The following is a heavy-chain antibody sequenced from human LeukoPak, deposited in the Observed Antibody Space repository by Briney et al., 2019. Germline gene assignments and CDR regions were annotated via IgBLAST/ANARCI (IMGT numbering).Heavy chain of an antibody. D-gene: IGHD6-19*01. Sequence: GGSLRLSCAASGFTFSSYSLNWVRLAPGKGLEWVSSISSSGSYIYYADSVKGRFTISRDNAKNSLYLQMNSLRAEDTAVYYCARDIIAVAGTGSSWGQGTLVTVSS. V-gene: IGHV3-21*01. CDR1: GFTFSSYS. J-gene: IGHJ5*02. CDR2: ISSSGSYI. CDR3: ARDIIAVAGTGSS.